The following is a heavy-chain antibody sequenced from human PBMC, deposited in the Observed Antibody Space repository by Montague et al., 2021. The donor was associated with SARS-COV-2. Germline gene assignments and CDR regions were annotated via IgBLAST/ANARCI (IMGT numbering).Heavy chain of an antibody. J-gene: IGHJ6*02. D-gene: IGHD3-10*01. Sequence: LRLSCAASGFTFSNYEMNWVRQAPGKGLEWVLYISSSGSTIYYADSVKGRFTISRDNAQSSLYLQMNSLRAEDTGVYYCARDRGYGDFYYYGMDVWGQGTTVTVSS. CDR1: GFTFSNYE. CDR2: ISSSGSTI. V-gene: IGHV3-48*03. CDR3: ARDRGYGDFYYYGMDV.